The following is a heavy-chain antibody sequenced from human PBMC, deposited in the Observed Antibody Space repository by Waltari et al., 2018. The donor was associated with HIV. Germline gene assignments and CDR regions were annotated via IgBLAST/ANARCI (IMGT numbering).Heavy chain of an antibody. V-gene: IGHV3-30*18. J-gene: IGHJ1*01. Sequence: GFTFSDYGMHWVRQAPGKGLEWVAVISYDGTIQYYSDSVKGRLTISRDNSKNTLFLQMNSLRDEDTAIYYCAKDSMTTVTTCLQHWGQGTLVTVSS. CDR1: GFTFSDYG. CDR3: AKDSMTTVTTCLQH. D-gene: IGHD4-17*01. CDR2: ISYDGTIQ.